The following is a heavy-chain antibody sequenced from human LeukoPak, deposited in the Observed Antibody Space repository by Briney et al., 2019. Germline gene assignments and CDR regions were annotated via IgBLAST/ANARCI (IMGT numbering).Heavy chain of an antibody. Sequence: GGSPRLSCAASGFTFSNASMSWVRQAPGKGLEWVGRIKSKTDGGTTDYAAPGKGRITISNEDSKDTLYLQMNSLKTEDTAVYYCTTDSSGCYDLTCYGRIDVWGQGTTVTVSS. CDR1: GFTFSNAS. CDR3: TTDSSGCYDLTCYGRIDV. D-gene: IGHD6-19*01. V-gene: IGHV3-15*01. J-gene: IGHJ6*02. CDR2: IKSKTDGGTT.